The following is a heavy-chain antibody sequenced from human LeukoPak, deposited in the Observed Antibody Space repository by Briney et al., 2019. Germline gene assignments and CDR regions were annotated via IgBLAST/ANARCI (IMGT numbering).Heavy chain of an antibody. CDR2: ISAYNGNT. J-gene: IGHJ3*02. V-gene: IGHV1-18*01. D-gene: IGHD3-3*01. CDR3: ARDRATYYDFWSGSRRGAFDI. CDR1: GYTFTSYG. Sequence: ASVKVSCKASGYTFTSYGISWVRQAPGQGLEWMGWISAYNGNTNYAQKLQGRVTMTTDTSTSTAYMELRSLRSDDTAVYYCARDRATYYDFWSGSRRGAFDIWGQGTMVTVSS.